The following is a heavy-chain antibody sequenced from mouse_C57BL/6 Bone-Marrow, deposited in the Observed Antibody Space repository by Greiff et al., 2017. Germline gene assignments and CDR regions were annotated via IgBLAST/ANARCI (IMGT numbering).Heavy chain of an antibody. V-gene: IGHV1-81*01. CDR1: GYTFTSYG. CDR3: AITSVVAFSKYFDY. CDR2: MYPRSGNT. Sequence: QVQLQQSGAELARPGASVTLSCKASGYTFTSYGISWVKQRPGQGLEWIGEMYPRSGNTYYNEKFKGKATLTADKSSSTEYMELRCLTSEDSAVYYSAITSVVAFSKYFDYWGRGTTLTVTS. D-gene: IGHD1-1*01. J-gene: IGHJ2*01.